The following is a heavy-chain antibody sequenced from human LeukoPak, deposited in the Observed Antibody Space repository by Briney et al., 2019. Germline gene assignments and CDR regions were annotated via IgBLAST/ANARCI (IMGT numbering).Heavy chain of an antibody. CDR3: ARITMVRGVIMSEYFQH. Sequence: PGGSLRLSCEGSGFTFSNYWMGWVRQAPGKGLGWVSYISSSGSTIYYADSVKGRFTISRDNAKNSLYLQMNSLRAEDTAVYYCARITMVRGVIMSEYFQHWGQGTLVTVSS. CDR1: GFTFSNYW. J-gene: IGHJ1*01. CDR2: ISSSGSTI. V-gene: IGHV3-11*01. D-gene: IGHD3-10*01.